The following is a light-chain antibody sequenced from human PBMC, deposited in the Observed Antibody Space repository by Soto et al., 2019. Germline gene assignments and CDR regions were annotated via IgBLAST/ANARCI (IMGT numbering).Light chain of an antibody. CDR2: GAS. CDR3: QQYGRT. J-gene: IGKJ1*01. Sequence: EIVLTQSPGTLSLSPGERATLSCRASQSVSSSCLAWYQQKPGQAPRLLISGASSRATGIPDRFSGSGSGADFTLTINRLEPEDFAVYYCQQYGRTFGQGTKVEIK. V-gene: IGKV3-20*01. CDR1: QSVSSSC.